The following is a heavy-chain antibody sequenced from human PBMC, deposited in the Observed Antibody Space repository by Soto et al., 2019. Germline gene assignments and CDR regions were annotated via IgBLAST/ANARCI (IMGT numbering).Heavy chain of an antibody. CDR3: ARRGGSSWYIWFDP. D-gene: IGHD6-13*01. J-gene: IGHJ5*02. CDR1: GGTIDCSSEY. Sequence: SETLSLTYSVSGGTIDCSSEYWGWVRQAPGKGLEWIGSVFYQGNTYYNPSLKSRVTISVDTSKNRFSLKLTSVTAADTAVYYCARRGGSSWYIWFDPWGPGTLVTVSS. V-gene: IGHV4-39*01. CDR2: VFYQGNT.